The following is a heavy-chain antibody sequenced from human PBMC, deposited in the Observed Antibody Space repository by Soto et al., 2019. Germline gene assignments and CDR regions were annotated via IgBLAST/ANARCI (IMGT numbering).Heavy chain of an antibody. CDR1: GFTFSSYG. CDR3: AKDFALNSGYDFDYFDY. Sequence: QVQLVESGGGVVQPGRSLRLSCAASGFTFSSYGMHWVRQAPGKGLEWVAVISYDGSNKYYADSVKGRFTISRANSKYTLYLQMNSLRAEETAVYYCAKDFALNSGYDFDYFDYWGQGTLVTVSS. CDR2: ISYDGSNK. V-gene: IGHV3-30*18. D-gene: IGHD5-12*01. J-gene: IGHJ4*02.